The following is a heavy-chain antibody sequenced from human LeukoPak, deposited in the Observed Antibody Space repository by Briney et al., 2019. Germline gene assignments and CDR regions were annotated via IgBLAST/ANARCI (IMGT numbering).Heavy chain of an antibody. CDR2: IYYSGST. CDR3: ARGGLGELLYDFDY. V-gene: IGHV4-59*01. Sequence: PSETLSLTCTVSGGSISSYYWSWIRQPPGKGLEWIGYIYYSGSTNYNPSLKSRVTISVDTSKNQFSLKLSPVTAADTAVYYCARGGLGELLYDFDYWGQGTLVTVSS. J-gene: IGHJ4*02. D-gene: IGHD3-10*01. CDR1: GGSISSYY.